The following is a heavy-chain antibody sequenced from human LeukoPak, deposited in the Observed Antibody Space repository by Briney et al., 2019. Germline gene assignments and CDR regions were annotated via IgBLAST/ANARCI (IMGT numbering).Heavy chain of an antibody. CDR1: GFTFSSYA. J-gene: IGHJ4*02. CDR3: ARDLNRYSSNWYRFDY. CDR2: ISYDGSNK. Sequence: GRSLRLSCAASGFTFSSYAMHWVRQAPGKGLEWVAVISYDGSNKYYADSVKGRFTISRDNSKNTLYLQMNSLRAEDTAVYYCARDLNRYSSNWYRFDYWGQGTLVTVSS. D-gene: IGHD6-13*01. V-gene: IGHV3-30-3*01.